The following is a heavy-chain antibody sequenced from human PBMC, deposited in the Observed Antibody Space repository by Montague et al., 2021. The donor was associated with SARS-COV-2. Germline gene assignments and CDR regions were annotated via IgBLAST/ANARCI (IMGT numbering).Heavy chain of an antibody. CDR2: IYYSGST. Sequence: SETLSLTCTVSGGSISSSSYYWGWIRQPPGKGLEWIGSIYYSGSTYYNPSLKSRVTISVDTSKNQFSLKLSSVTAADTAVYYCARGWEVVVPAATARFDPWGQGTLVTVSS. CDR3: ARGWEVVVPAATARFDP. CDR1: GGSISSSSYY. V-gene: IGHV4-39*01. D-gene: IGHD2-2*01. J-gene: IGHJ5*02.